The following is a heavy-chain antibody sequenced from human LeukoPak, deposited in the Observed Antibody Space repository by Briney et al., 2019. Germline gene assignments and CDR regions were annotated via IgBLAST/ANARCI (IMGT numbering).Heavy chain of an antibody. CDR1: GYTFNDYY. CDR3: ARADSSGYYYRY. V-gene: IGHV1-2*02. CDR2: INPNSGGT. D-gene: IGHD3-22*01. Sequence: ASVKVSCKASGYTFNDYYMHWVRPAPGQGREWMGWINPNSGGTNSAQKFQGRVTMTRDTSISTAYMELSRLRSDDTAVYYCARADSSGYYYRYWGQGTLVTVSS. J-gene: IGHJ4*02.